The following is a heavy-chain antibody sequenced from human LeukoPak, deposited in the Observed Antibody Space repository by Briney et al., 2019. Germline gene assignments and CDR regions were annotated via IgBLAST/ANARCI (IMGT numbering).Heavy chain of an antibody. Sequence: GASVKVSCKASGYTFIDYYMHWVRQAPGQGLEWIGWINPNGGATDYAQNLQGRVTLTRDTSISTAYMELSSLRSDDTAVYYCARSGYNSGWAFDFWGQGTLVTVSS. CDR2: INPNGGAT. V-gene: IGHV1-2*02. D-gene: IGHD6-19*01. J-gene: IGHJ4*02. CDR1: GYTFIDYY. CDR3: ARSGYNSGWAFDF.